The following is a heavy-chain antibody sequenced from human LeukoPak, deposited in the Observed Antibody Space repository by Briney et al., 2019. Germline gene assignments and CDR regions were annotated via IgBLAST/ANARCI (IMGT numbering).Heavy chain of an antibody. Sequence: SETLSLTCAVYGGSFSGYYWSWLRQPPGKGLEWIGEINHSGSTNYNPSLKSRVTISVDTSKNQFSLKLSSVTAADRAVYYCARSPLGASYSSSSPDDYWGQGTLVTVSS. CDR3: ARSPLGASYSSSSPDDY. CDR2: INHSGST. V-gene: IGHV4-34*01. D-gene: IGHD6-6*01. CDR1: GGSFSGYY. J-gene: IGHJ4*02.